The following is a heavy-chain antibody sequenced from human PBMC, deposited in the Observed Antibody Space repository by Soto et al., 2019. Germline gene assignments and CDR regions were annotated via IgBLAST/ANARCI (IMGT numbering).Heavy chain of an antibody. CDR3: ARPSQTDCSSTSCYGGWFDP. CDR1: GGSISSSSYC. D-gene: IGHD2-2*01. Sequence: SETLSLTCTVSGGSISSSSYCWGWIRQPPGKGLEWIGSIYYSGSTYYNPSLKSRVTISVDTSKNQFSLKLSSVTAADTAVYYCARPSQTDCSSTSCYGGWFDPWGQGTLVTVSS. J-gene: IGHJ5*02. V-gene: IGHV4-39*01. CDR2: IYYSGST.